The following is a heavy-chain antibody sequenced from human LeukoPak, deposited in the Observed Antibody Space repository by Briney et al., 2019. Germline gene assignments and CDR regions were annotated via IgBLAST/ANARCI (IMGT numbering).Heavy chain of an antibody. V-gene: IGHV1-18*01. J-gene: IGHJ3*02. CDR3: ARAAWIHLWNRGAFDI. CDR1: GYTFTSYG. D-gene: IGHD5-18*01. CDR2: ISAYNGNT. Sequence: GASVKVSCKASGYTFTSYGISWVRQAPGQGLEWMGWISAYNGNTNYAQKLQGRVTMTTDTSTSTAYMELRSLRSDDTAVYYCARAAWIHLWNRGAFDIWGQGTMVTVSS.